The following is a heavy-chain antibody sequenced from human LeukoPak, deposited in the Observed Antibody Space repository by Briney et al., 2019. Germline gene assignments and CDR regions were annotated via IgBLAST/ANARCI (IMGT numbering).Heavy chain of an antibody. CDR2: IYSGGST. CDR1: AFTVSSNY. D-gene: IGHD2-2*01. CDR3: ARSQGYQLPFDY. Sequence: QPGGSLRLSCAASAFTVSSNYMSWVRQAPGKGREWVSVIYSGGSTYYADSVKGRFTISRDNSKNTLYLQMNSLRAEETAVYYCARSQGYQLPFDYWDQGTLVTVSS. V-gene: IGHV3-53*01. J-gene: IGHJ4*02.